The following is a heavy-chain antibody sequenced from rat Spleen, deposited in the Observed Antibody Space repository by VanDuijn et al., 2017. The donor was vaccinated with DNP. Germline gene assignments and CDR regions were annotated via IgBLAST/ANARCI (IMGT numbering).Heavy chain of an antibody. V-gene: IGHV5-58*01. CDR3: ARCGYGEAMDA. CDR1: GFTFSNSW. Sequence: EVQLVETGGGLVQPGGSLKLSCVASGFTFSNSWMYWIRQAPGKGLEWRGSINPDGDTTYYPDSVKGRFTFSRDNAKNTVYLQMNSLRSEDTATYHCARCGYGEAMDAWGQGTSVTVSS. J-gene: IGHJ4*01. D-gene: IGHD1-11*01. CDR2: INPDGDTT.